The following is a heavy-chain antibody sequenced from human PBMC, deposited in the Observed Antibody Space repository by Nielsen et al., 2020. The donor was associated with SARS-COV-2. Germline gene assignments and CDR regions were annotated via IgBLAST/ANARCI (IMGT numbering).Heavy chain of an antibody. Sequence: GGSLRLSCAASGFTFSSYSMNWVRQAPGKGLEWVSYISSSSSTIYYADSVKGRFTISRDNAKNSLYLQMNSLRAEDTAVYYCARVRSSGWYYYYYGMDVWGQGTTVTVSS. CDR1: GFTFSSYS. CDR3: ARVRSSGWYYYYYGMDV. V-gene: IGHV3-48*04. D-gene: IGHD6-19*01. CDR2: ISSSSSTI. J-gene: IGHJ6*02.